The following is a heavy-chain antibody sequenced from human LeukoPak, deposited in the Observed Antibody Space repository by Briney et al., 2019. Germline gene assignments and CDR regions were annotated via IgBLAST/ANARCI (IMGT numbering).Heavy chain of an antibody. CDR1: GDSISSGDYY. J-gene: IGHJ6*03. D-gene: IGHD2-15*01. Sequence: PSETLSLTCTVSGDSISSGDYYWSWIRQPPGKGLEWIGYIYYSGSTNYNPSLKSRVTISVDTSKNQFSLKLSSVTAADTAVYYCARGGEGYSPSDYYYYMDVWGKGTTVTVSS. CDR3: ARGGEGYSPSDYYYYMDV. V-gene: IGHV4-61*08. CDR2: IYYSGST.